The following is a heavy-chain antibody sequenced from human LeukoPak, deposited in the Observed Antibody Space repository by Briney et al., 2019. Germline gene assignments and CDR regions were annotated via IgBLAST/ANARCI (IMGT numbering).Heavy chain of an antibody. CDR1: GFTFGSYA. CDR3: AKDLSSSSWPAWFDP. D-gene: IGHD6-13*01. CDR2: ISGSGGST. Sequence: GGSLRLSCAASGFTFGSYAMSWVRQAPGKGLEWVSAISGSGGSTYYADSVKGRFTISRDNSKNTLYLQMNSLRAEDTAVYYCAKDLSSSSWPAWFDPWGQGTLVTVSS. V-gene: IGHV3-23*01. J-gene: IGHJ5*02.